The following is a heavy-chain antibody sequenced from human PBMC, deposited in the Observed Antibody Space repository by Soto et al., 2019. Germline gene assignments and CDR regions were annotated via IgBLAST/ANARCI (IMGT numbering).Heavy chain of an antibody. CDR1: GFSVTTSY. Sequence: GGSLRLSCAASGFSVTTSYMIWVRQAPGRGLEWISLIYSAGTTYYADSVRGRFTISRDNSKNTVYPQMNSPRAEDSAFYYCARDPGDTSGWFYFDYWGPGTLVTVSS. D-gene: IGHD6-19*01. V-gene: IGHV3-53*01. J-gene: IGHJ4*02. CDR3: ARDPGDTSGWFYFDY. CDR2: IYSAGTT.